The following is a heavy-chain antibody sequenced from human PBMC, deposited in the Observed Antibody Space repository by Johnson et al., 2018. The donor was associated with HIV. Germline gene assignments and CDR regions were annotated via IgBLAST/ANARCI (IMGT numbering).Heavy chain of an antibody. V-gene: IGHV3-23*04. CDR1: GFTFDDYA. CDR2: ISGGEDDT. CDR3: ANSLLLDAFNI. Sequence: VQLVESGGGAVRPGGSLRLSCAASGFTFDDYAMIWVRQAPGKGLEWVSFISGGEDDTYYADSVKGRFTISRDNSKTTLYLQMNSLRDEDTAVYYCANSLLLDAFNIWGQGTVVTVSS. J-gene: IGHJ3*02.